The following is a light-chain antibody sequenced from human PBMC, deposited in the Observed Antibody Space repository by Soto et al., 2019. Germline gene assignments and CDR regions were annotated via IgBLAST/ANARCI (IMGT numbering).Light chain of an antibody. V-gene: IGKV1-39*01. J-gene: IGKJ4*01. Sequence: DIQMTQSPSSLSASVGDRVTITCRASQTMSTFLNWFQQKPGKAPKVLIYGASSWQSGVPSRFSGSGSGTIFTITISGLQPDESATYYCRQRYNVPVTFGGGTKVEIK. CDR3: RQRYNVPVT. CDR1: QTMSTF. CDR2: GAS.